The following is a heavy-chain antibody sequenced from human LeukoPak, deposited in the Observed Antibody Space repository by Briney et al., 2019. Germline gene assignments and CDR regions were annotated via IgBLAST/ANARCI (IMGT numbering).Heavy chain of an antibody. CDR2: INPTAGNT. J-gene: IGHJ4*02. Sequence: ASVKVSCKASGYTFSNYYLHWVRQAPGQGLEWMGLINPTAGNTYYAPKFRGRLTLTSDTSISTAYMELNSLTFDDTAVYYCAKIGSRALWQPHWGQGTLVTVSS. D-gene: IGHD2-21*01. V-gene: IGHV1-46*01. CDR3: AKIGSRALWQPH. CDR1: GYTFSNYY.